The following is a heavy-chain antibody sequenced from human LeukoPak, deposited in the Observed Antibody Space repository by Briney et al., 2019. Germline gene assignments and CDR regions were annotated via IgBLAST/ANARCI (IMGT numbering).Heavy chain of an antibody. CDR2: ISYDGSKQ. CDR3: AIYPRAYYNYYYMDV. CDR1: GFTFSSHG. J-gene: IGHJ6*03. D-gene: IGHD5/OR15-5a*01. Sequence: GGSLRLSCAVSGFTFSSHGMHWVRQAPGKGLEWVAAISYDGSKQYYADSVKGRFTISRDNSKNTLYLQMNSLRAEDTAVYYCAIYPRAYYNYYYMDVWGKGTTVTISS. V-gene: IGHV3-30*03.